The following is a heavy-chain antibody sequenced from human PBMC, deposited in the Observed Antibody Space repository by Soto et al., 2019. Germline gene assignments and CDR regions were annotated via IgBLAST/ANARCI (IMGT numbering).Heavy chain of an antibody. Sequence: SETLSLTCTVSGGSISDFYWSWIRQPPGKGLEWIGYIYYSGSTNYNPSPKSRVTISVDTSKNQFSLNLRSMSPADTAVYYCARVGGLAARTFDYWGPGTLVTVSS. D-gene: IGHD6-6*01. V-gene: IGHV4-59*01. CDR3: ARVGGLAARTFDY. CDR1: GGSISDFY. J-gene: IGHJ4*02. CDR2: IYYSGST.